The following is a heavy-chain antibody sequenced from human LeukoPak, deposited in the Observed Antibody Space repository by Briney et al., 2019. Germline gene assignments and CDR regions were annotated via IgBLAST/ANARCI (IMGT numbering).Heavy chain of an antibody. J-gene: IGHJ4*02. CDR2: INPNNGDT. Sequence: ASVKVSCKASGYTFTDYYMHWVRQAPGQGLEWMGWINPNNGDTNSAQKFQGRVTMTRDTSITTVYMELSRPTSDDTAVYYCARVNGEWEPLEYWGQGTLVTVSS. V-gene: IGHV1-2*02. D-gene: IGHD1-26*01. CDR3: ARVNGEWEPLEY. CDR1: GYTFTDYY.